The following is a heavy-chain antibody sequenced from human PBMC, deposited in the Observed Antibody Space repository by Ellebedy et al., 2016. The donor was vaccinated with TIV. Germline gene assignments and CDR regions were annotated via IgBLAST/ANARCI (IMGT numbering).Heavy chain of an antibody. J-gene: IGHJ4*02. CDR2: IWYDGSTQ. CDR3: ARDRAGIEVAAYFDY. Sequence: PGGSLRLSCEASGFIFSNYGMHWVRQAPGKGLEWVAVIWYDGSTQYSADSVKGRFTISRDNSKNTLFLQMNGLRAEDTAVYYCARDRAGIEVAAYFDYWGQGTLVTVSS. CDR1: GFIFSNYG. V-gene: IGHV3-33*01. D-gene: IGHD6-19*01.